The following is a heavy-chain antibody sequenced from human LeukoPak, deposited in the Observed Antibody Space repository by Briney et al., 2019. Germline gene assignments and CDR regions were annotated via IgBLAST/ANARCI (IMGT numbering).Heavy chain of an antibody. CDR3: ARDQLAYSGYDTLFDY. J-gene: IGHJ4*02. Sequence: GGSLRLSCVASGFTFSSYAMSWVRQAPGKGLEWVSGISNSGGTTYYADSVKGRFTISRDNSKNTLYLQLNSLRPEDTAVYYCARDQLAYSGYDTLFDYWGQGTLVTVSS. CDR1: GFTFSSYA. CDR2: ISNSGGTT. V-gene: IGHV3-23*01. D-gene: IGHD5-12*01.